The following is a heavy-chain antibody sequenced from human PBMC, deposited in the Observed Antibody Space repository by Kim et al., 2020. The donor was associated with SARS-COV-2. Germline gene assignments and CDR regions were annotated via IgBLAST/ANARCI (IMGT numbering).Heavy chain of an antibody. CDR3: AAVVIPWYYDFWRDYYYGMDV. D-gene: IGHD3-3*01. CDR1: GFTFTSSA. J-gene: IGHJ6*02. Sequence: SVKVSCKASGFTFTSSAMQWVRQARGQRLEWIGWIVVGSGNTNYAQKFQERVTITRDMSTSTAYMELSSLRSEDTAVYYCAAVVIPWYYDFWRDYYYGMDVWGQGTTVTVSS. V-gene: IGHV1-58*02. CDR2: IVVGSGNT.